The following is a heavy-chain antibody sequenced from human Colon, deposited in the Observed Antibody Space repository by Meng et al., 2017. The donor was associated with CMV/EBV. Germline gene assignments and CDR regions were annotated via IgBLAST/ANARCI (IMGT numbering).Heavy chain of an antibody. CDR3: VRDTGTGSYVTGFDH. CDR2: ITWNSGLR. Sequence: GGSLRLSCAASGFRFERYAMHWVRQAPGKGLEWVAGITWNSGLRAYAESVKGRFSISRDNAKNSVYLQLHSLRPEETALYYCVRDTGTGSYVTGFDHWGQGTLVTVSS. CDR1: GFRFERYA. J-gene: IGHJ4*02. D-gene: IGHD1-26*01. V-gene: IGHV3-9*01.